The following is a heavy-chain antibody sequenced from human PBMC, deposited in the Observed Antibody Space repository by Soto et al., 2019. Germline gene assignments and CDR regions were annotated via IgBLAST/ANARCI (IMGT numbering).Heavy chain of an antibody. V-gene: IGHV1-69*06. CDR2: VSPSFGTV. Sequence: QVQLEQSGAEMKKPGSSVRVSCKASGDTFSSYAIGWVRQAPGQGLEWMGGVSPSFGTVNTAQKFQGRVTFTADKSTSTAYMDLSSLRSEDTAVYSCARCRDYYASGSYDYWGQGTLVTVS. CDR1: GDTFSSYA. J-gene: IGHJ4*02. D-gene: IGHD3-10*01. CDR3: ARCRDYYASGSYDY.